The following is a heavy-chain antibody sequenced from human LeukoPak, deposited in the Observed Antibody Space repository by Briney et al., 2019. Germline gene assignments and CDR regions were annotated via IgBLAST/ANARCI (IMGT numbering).Heavy chain of an antibody. J-gene: IGHJ4*02. CDR1: GFTFSNFW. D-gene: IGHD6-6*01. CDR3: ARDRVWTVLY. V-gene: IGHV3-7*01. Sequence: PGGSLRLSCAASGFTFSNFWMTWVRQAPGKGLEWVANIKQDGSETYYVDSVKGRFTISRDNAKNSLYLQMNSLTAEDTAVYYCARDRVWTVLYWGQGTLVTVSS. CDR2: IKQDGSET.